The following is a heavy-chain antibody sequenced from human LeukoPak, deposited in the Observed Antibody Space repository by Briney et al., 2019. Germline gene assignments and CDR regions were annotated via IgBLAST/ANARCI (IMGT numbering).Heavy chain of an antibody. CDR2: IYSGGTI. CDR1: GFTVSSNY. Sequence: GGSLRLSCAASGFTVSSNYMSWVRQAPGKGLEWVSVIYSGGTIYYADSVKGRFTISRDNAKNSLFLQMNSLRAEDTAVYYCARERIATASAGDYWGQGTLVTVSS. D-gene: IGHD6-13*01. CDR3: ARERIATASAGDY. V-gene: IGHV3-53*01. J-gene: IGHJ4*02.